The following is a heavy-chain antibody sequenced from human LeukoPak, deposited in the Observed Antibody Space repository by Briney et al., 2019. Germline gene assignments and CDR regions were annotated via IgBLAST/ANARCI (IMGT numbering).Heavy chain of an antibody. CDR1: GINFGTSW. J-gene: IGHJ4*02. Sequence: GGSLRLSCTASGINFGTSWMSWVRQPPGKGLEFLANIKYDGTVKNYLDSVKGRFTISRDNPKNSMYLQMDSLRAEDTAIYYCARDPDSSAFDYWGQGALVTVSS. CDR2: IKYDGTVK. CDR3: ARDPDSSAFDY. D-gene: IGHD2-15*01. V-gene: IGHV3-7*01.